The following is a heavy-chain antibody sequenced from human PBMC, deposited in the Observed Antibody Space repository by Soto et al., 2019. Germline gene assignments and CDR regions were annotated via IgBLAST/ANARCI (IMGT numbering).Heavy chain of an antibody. CDR3: ATFRGMTTATTERYFDY. V-gene: IGHV4-59*04. Sequence: SETLSLTCTVSGGSFSPNYWSWIRQPPGKGLEWAGTIYYSGSTYYNPSLESRVIISVDTSKNQFSLKLSSVTASDAAVYYCATFRGMTTATTERYFDYWGQGTLVTVSS. CDR2: IYYSGST. J-gene: IGHJ4*02. CDR1: GGSFSPNY. D-gene: IGHD4-17*01.